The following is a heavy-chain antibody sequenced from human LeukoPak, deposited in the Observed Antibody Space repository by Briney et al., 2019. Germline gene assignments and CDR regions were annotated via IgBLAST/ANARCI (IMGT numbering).Heavy chain of an antibody. D-gene: IGHD6-13*01. CDR3: ARDLGGSSLDYYYYYMDV. CDR1: GFTFSSYS. CDR2: ISSSSSYI. V-gene: IGHV3-21*01. J-gene: IGHJ6*03. Sequence: GGSLRLSCAASGFTFSSYSMNWVRQAPGKGLEWVSSISSSSSYICYADSVKGRFTISRDNAKNSLYLQMNSLRAEDTAVYYCARDLGGSSLDYYYYYMDVWGKGTTVTVSS.